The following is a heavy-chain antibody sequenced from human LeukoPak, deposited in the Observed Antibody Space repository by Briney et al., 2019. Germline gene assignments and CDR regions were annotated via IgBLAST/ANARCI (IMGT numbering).Heavy chain of an antibody. CDR1: GFIVSSDY. D-gene: IGHD2-15*01. V-gene: IGHV3-53*01. Sequence: GGSLRLSCAASGFIVSSDYMSWVRQAPGKGLEWVSVIYSGGNAYYADSVKGRFTISRDNSKNTLYLQMNSLRAEDTAVYYCARHIVGDYGMDVWGQGTTVTVSS. CDR2: IYSGGNA. CDR3: ARHIVGDYGMDV. J-gene: IGHJ6*02.